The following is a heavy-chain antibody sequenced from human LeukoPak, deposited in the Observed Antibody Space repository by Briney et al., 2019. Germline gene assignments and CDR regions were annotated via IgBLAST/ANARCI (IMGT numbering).Heavy chain of an antibody. J-gene: IGHJ4*02. CDR2: INWNSKSK. Sequence: GGSLRLSCAASGFSFDDYAMHWVRQAPGKGLEWVSGINWNSKSKGYADSVKGRFTISRDNAKRSLYLQMNSLRTEDTAFYYCAKDKPLFGGGLEGNYLDSWGQGTLVTVSS. D-gene: IGHD3-16*01. V-gene: IGHV3-9*01. CDR3: AKDKPLFGGGLEGNYLDS. CDR1: GFSFDDYA.